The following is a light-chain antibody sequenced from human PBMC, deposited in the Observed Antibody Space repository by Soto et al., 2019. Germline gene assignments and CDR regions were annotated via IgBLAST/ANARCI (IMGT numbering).Light chain of an antibody. J-gene: IGKJ5*01. Sequence: EIVLTQSPGTLSLSPGQRATLSCRASQSVGTYLAWYQQKPGQPPRLLISVASSRATGIPDRFSGSGSGTEFTLTISRVEAEDFAVYYCQQYVAPLPLTFGQGTRLDIK. CDR1: QSVGTY. V-gene: IGKV3-20*01. CDR2: VAS. CDR3: QQYVAPLPLT.